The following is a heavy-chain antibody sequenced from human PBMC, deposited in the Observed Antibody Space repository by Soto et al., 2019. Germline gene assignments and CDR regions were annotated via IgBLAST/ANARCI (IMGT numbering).Heavy chain of an antibody. V-gene: IGHV3-7*03. CDR1: EFSISPYW. D-gene: IGHD5-12*01. CDR2: IKEDGSAA. J-gene: IGHJ1*01. Sequence: PVGSLRLSCVASEFSISPYWMSWVRQAPGKGLEWVANIKEDGSAARYVDSARDRFLISRDNTKNSLYLQMTNLRAEDTAIYYCVSDGDVCSGSDCFRHFKHWGWGTRVIVSS. CDR3: VSDGDVCSGSDCFRHFKH.